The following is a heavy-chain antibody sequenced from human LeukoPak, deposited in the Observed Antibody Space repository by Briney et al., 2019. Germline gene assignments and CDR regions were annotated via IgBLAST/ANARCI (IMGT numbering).Heavy chain of an antibody. CDR3: ARWWGYSYGFDY. CDR1: SGSFSSGGYS. V-gene: IGHV4-34*01. D-gene: IGHD5-18*01. J-gene: IGHJ4*02. CDR2: INHSGST. Sequence: SETLSLTCAVSSGSFSSGGYSWSWIRQPPGKGLEWIGEINHSGSTNYNPSLKSRVTISVDTSKNQFSLKLSSVTAADTAVYYCARWWGYSYGFDYWGQGTLVTVSS.